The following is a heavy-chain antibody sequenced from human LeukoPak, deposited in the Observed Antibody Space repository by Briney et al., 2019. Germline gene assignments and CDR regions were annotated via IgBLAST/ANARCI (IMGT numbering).Heavy chain of an antibody. D-gene: IGHD3-10*01. V-gene: IGHV4-34*01. CDR2: INHSGSS. CDR3: ARGGAYQDASGSYYRRGDF. CDR1: GGSFSDYY. Sequence: SETLSHTCAVYGGSFSDYYWSWIRQPPGKGLEWIGEINHSGSSNYNPSLKSRITISVDTSKRQFSLKLTSVTAADTAVYYCARGGAYQDASGSYYRRGDFWGQGTLVTVSS. J-gene: IGHJ4*02.